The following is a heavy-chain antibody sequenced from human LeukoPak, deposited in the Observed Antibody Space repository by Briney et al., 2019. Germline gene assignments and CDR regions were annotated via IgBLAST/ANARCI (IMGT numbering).Heavy chain of an antibody. V-gene: IGHV4-34*01. J-gene: IGHJ6*04. CDR3: ARGGRITMVRGVLYYYGMDV. Sequence: SETLSLPCAVYGGSFSGYYWSWIRQPPGKGLEWIGEINHSGSTNYNPSLKSRVTISVGTSKNQFSLKLSSVTAADTAVYYCARGGRITMVRGVLYYYGMDVWGKGTTVTVSS. D-gene: IGHD3-10*01. CDR1: GGSFSGYY. CDR2: INHSGST.